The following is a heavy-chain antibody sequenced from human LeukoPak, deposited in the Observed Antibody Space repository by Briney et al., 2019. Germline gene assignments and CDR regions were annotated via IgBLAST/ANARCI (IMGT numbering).Heavy chain of an antibody. D-gene: IGHD6-19*01. CDR2: ISGSGGST. Sequence: GGSLRLSCAASGFTFSSYAMHWVRQAPGKGLEWVSAISGSGGSTYYADSVKGRFTISRDNSKNTLYLQMNSLRAEDTAVYYCAKSSGWHNYFDYWGQGTLVTVSS. J-gene: IGHJ4*02. CDR1: GFTFSSYA. V-gene: IGHV3-23*01. CDR3: AKSSGWHNYFDY.